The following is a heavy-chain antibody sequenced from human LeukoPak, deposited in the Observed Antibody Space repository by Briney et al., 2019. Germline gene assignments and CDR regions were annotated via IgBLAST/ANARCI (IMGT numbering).Heavy chain of an antibody. Sequence: ASVKVSCKASGYTFTSFGLSWLRQAPGQGLEWVGWISAHTGDTNYAQTVQGRVTMTTDTSTSTIYMELRSLKSDDTAIYYCARESPGNFDFWGQGTLVTVSS. CDR2: ISAHTGDT. CDR3: ARESPGNFDF. V-gene: IGHV1-18*01. CDR1: GYTFTSFG. J-gene: IGHJ4*02. D-gene: IGHD1-26*01.